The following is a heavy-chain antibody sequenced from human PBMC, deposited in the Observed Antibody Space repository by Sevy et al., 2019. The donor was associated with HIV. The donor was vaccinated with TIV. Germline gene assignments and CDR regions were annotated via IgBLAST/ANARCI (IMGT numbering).Heavy chain of an antibody. J-gene: IGHJ6*02. CDR1: GYTFTSYG. V-gene: IGHV1-18*01. CDR2: ISAYNGNT. CDR3: ARLCDYACQTTHYYYYYGMDV. D-gene: IGHD4-17*01. Sequence: ASVKVSCKASGYTFTSYGISWVRQAPGQGLEWMGWISAYNGNTNYVQKLQGRVTMTTDTSTSTAYMELRSLRSDDTAVYYCARLCDYACQTTHYYYYYGMDVWGQGTTVTVSS.